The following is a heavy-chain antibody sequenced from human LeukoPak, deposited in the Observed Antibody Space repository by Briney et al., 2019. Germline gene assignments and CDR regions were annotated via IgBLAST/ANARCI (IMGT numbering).Heavy chain of an antibody. CDR2: IYYSGST. CDR3: ARQIPRGGFDY. CDR1: GGSISSYY. J-gene: IGHJ4*02. Sequence: SETLSLTCTVSGGSISSYYWSWIRQPPGKGLEWIGYIYYSGSTNYNPSLKSRVTISVDTSKNQFSLKLSSVTAADTAVYYCARQIPRGGFDYWGQGTLVTVSS. V-gene: IGHV4-59*01. D-gene: IGHD3-16*01.